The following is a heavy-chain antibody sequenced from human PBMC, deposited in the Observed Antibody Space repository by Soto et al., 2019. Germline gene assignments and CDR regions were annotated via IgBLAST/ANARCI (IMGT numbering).Heavy chain of an antibody. CDR1: GYTFTSYA. CDR2: INAGNGNT. Sequence: QVQLVQSGAEVKKPGASVKVSCKASGYTFTSYAMHWVRQAPGQRLEWMGWINAGNGNTKYSQKFQGRVTITRDTSASTAYMELSSLRSEDTAVYYCARDPGYSSGWYSGAFDFWGQGTMVTVSS. CDR3: ARDPGYSSGWYSGAFDF. V-gene: IGHV1-3*01. D-gene: IGHD6-19*01. J-gene: IGHJ3*01.